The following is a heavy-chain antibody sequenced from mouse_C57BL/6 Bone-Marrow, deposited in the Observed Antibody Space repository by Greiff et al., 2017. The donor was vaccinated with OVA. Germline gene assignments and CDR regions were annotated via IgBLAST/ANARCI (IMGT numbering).Heavy chain of an antibody. D-gene: IGHD2-2*01. CDR2: IYPGSGST. V-gene: IGHV1-55*01. J-gene: IGHJ2*01. CDR1: GYTFTSYW. Sequence: QVQLQQPGAELVKPGASVTMSCKASGYTFTSYWITWVKQRPGQGLEWIGDIYPGSGSTNYNEKFKSKGTLTVDTSSSTAYMKLNSLTSEDSAVYYRAREGISYGYGGYYYFDYWGQGTTLTVSS. CDR3: AREGISYGYGGYYYFDY.